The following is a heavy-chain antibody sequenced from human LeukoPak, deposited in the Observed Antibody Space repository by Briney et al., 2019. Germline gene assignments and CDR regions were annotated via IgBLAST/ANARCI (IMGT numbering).Heavy chain of an antibody. CDR1: GGSITSYY. D-gene: IGHD3-10*01. CDR3: ARSASGSYYSALDY. CDR2: IYYSGST. J-gene: IGHJ4*02. V-gene: IGHV4-59*08. Sequence: PSETLSLTCTVSGGSITSYYWSWIRQPPGKGLEWIGYIYYSGSTNYNPSLKSRVSISVDTSKNQFSLKLSSVTAADTAVYYCARSASGSYYSALDYWGQGILVTVSS.